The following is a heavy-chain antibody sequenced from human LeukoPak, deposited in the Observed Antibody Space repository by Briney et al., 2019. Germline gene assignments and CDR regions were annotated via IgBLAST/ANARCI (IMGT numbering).Heavy chain of an antibody. CDR3: ARQYCSSTSCYSSHLDY. CDR1: GGSISSYY. Sequence: SETLSLTCTVSGGSISSYYWSWIRQPAGKGLEWIGRIYTSGSTNYNPSLKSRVTMSVDTSKNQFSLKLSSVTAADTAVYYCARQYCSSTSCYSSHLDYWGQGTLVTVSS. V-gene: IGHV4-4*07. D-gene: IGHD2-2*02. J-gene: IGHJ4*02. CDR2: IYTSGST.